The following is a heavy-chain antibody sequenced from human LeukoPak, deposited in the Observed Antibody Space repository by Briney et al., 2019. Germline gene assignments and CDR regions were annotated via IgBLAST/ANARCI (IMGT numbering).Heavy chain of an antibody. D-gene: IGHD2-15*01. J-gene: IGHJ4*02. V-gene: IGHV1-18*01. CDR3: AREDCSGGSCYPGVY. CDR1: GYTFNIYG. CDR2: ISAYNGNT. Sequence: VASVKVSCKASGYTFNIYGISWVRQAPGQGLEWMGWISAYNGNTNYAQKLQGRVTMTTDTSTSTAYMELRSLRSDDTAVYYCAREDCSGGSCYPGVYWGQGTLVTVSS.